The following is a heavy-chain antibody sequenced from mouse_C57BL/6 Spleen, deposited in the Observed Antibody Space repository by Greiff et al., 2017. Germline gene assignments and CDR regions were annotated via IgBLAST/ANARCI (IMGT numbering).Heavy chain of an antibody. CDR3: ASGPRDAIDS. V-gene: IGHV1-55*01. CDR2: IYPGSGST. Sequence: VQLQQPGAELVKPGASVKMSCKASGYNFTSYWITWVKQRPGQGLEWIGDIYPGSGSTNSNEKFKSKATLTLDTSSSTAYMQLSSLTSEDSSVYYCASGPRDAIDSWGSGTSVTVSS. J-gene: IGHJ4*01. CDR1: GYNFTSYW.